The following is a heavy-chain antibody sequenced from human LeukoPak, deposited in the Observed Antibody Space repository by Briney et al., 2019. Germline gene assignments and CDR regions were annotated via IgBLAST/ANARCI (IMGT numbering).Heavy chain of an antibody. J-gene: IGHJ3*02. Sequence: GGSLRLSCAASGFTFSSYCMHWVRQAPGKGLGWVAVIWYDGSNKYYGDSVKGRFTLSRDNSKNTLCLQMNSLRAEDKAVYYCAKDPTPRSGGHYYDSSGYSAFDMWGQGTMVTVSS. CDR1: GFTFSSYC. D-gene: IGHD3-22*01. CDR2: IWYDGSNK. V-gene: IGHV3-33*06. CDR3: AKDPTPRSGGHYYDSSGYSAFDM.